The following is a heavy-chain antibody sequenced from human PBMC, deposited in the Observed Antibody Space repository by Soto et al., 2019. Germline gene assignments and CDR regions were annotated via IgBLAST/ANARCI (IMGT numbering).Heavy chain of an antibody. J-gene: IGHJ5*02. V-gene: IGHV4-31*03. Sequence: QVQLQESGPGLVKPSQTLSLTCTVSGGSISSGGYYWSWIRQHPGKGLEWIGHIYYSGSIYYNPSLKSRVTISVDTSKNQFSLKLTSVTAADTAVYYCASGHDYGDYNWFDPWGQGTLVTVSS. D-gene: IGHD4-17*01. CDR3: ASGHDYGDYNWFDP. CDR2: IYYSGSI. CDR1: GGSISSGGYY.